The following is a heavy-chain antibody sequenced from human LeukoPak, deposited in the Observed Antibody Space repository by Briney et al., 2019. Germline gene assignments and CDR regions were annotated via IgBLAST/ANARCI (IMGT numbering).Heavy chain of an antibody. CDR3: ARDDRPSGHDFDY. D-gene: IGHD6-6*01. V-gene: IGHV3-49*05. CDR1: GFTFRDYN. J-gene: IGHJ4*02. CDR2: IRSKADGGTT. Sequence: KPGESLRLSCTASGFTFRDYNINWFRQAPGRGLEWVGFIRSKADGGTTEYAASVKGRFTISRDDSKNVAYLQINNLRAEDTALYYCARDDRPSGHDFDYWGQGTLVTFSS.